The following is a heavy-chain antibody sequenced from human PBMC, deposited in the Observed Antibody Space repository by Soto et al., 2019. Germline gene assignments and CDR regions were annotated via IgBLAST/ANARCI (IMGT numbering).Heavy chain of an antibody. Sequence: SETLSLTCTVSGGSISSGGYYWSWIRQHPGKGLEWIGYIYYSGSTYYNPSLKSRVTISVDTSKNQFSLKLSSVTAADTAVYYCARRTNVSPDSSGYYTYWYFDLWGRGTLVTVSS. J-gene: IGHJ2*01. CDR1: GGSISSGGYY. CDR2: IYYSGST. V-gene: IGHV4-31*03. CDR3: ARRTNVSPDSSGYYTYWYFDL. D-gene: IGHD3-22*01.